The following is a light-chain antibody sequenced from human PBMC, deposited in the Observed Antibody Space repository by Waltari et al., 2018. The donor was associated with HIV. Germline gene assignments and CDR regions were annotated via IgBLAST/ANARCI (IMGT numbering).Light chain of an antibody. CDR3: MQTLRIPWT. J-gene: IGKJ1*01. V-gene: IGKV2-28*01. Sequence: LVMSQSPRYLPVSFGEPASISCASNASLRHENGFKYLDWYLQRPGQTPQLLIQLATSRAFGVPTRFGGSASDTNFTLTISRVETGDVGLYYCMQTLRIPWTFGQGTRV. CDR1: ASLRHENGFKY. CDR2: LAT.